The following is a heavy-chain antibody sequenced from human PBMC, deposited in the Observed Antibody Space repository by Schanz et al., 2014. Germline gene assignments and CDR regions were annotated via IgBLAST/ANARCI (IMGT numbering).Heavy chain of an antibody. Sequence: QVQLVQSGAEVKKPGASVRVSCKASGYTFTTYAMSWVRQAPGQGLEWVGWISVYTGNTKYGQKVQGRVTMTADTSTNTAYVELTRLRSDDTAVYYCAKAEYDILTRSDSRLDPWGQGTLVTDSS. CDR3: AKAEYDILTRSDSRLDP. CDR2: ISVYTGNT. D-gene: IGHD3-9*01. CDR1: GYTFTTYA. J-gene: IGHJ5*02. V-gene: IGHV1-18*01.